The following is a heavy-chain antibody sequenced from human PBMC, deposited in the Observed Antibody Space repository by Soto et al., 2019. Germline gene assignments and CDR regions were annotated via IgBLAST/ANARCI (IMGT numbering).Heavy chain of an antibody. D-gene: IGHD2-15*01. CDR2: IYPGDSDT. Sequence: PGESLKISCKGSGYSFTSYWIGWVRQMPGKGLEWMGIIYPGDSDTRYSPSFQGQVTISADKSISTAYLQWSSLKASDTAMYYCASPACSGGSCYSGYYYGMDVWGQGTTVTVSS. CDR1: GYSFTSYW. J-gene: IGHJ6*02. V-gene: IGHV5-51*01. CDR3: ASPACSGGSCYSGYYYGMDV.